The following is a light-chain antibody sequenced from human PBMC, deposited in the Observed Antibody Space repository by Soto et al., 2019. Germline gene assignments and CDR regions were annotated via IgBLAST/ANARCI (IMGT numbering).Light chain of an antibody. CDR1: TSDVGSYNL. CDR2: EVS. CDR3: CSYAGSRYV. V-gene: IGLV2-23*02. J-gene: IGLJ1*01. Sequence: QSVLTQPASVSGSPGQSITISCTGTTSDVGSYNLVSWYQQHPGKAPKLMIYEVSKRPSGVSNRFSGSKSGNTASLTISGLQAEDEADYYCCSYAGSRYVFGTGTKVXV.